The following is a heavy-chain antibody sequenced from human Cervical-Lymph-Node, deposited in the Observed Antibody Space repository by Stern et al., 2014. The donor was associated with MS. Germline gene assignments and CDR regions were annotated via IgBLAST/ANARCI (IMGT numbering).Heavy chain of an antibody. V-gene: IGHV6-1*01. CDR2: TYYRSKWNN. D-gene: IGHD6-19*01. Sequence: QVQLQQSGPGLVKPSQTLSLTCALSGDSVSSDSAAWTWIRQSPSRGLEWLGRTYYRSKWNNDYAVSVRGRISINADTSKNQFSLRLNSVTPEDTAVYYCTRGASSVFDYWGQGTLVTVSS. J-gene: IGHJ4*02. CDR1: GDSVSSDSAA. CDR3: TRGASSVFDY.